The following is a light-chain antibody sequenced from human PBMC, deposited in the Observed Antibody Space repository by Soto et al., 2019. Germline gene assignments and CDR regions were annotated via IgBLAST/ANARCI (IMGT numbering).Light chain of an antibody. CDR3: NSYAGSNNWV. CDR1: SSDVGGYNY. V-gene: IGLV2-8*01. CDR2: EVS. Sequence: QSALTQPASVSGSPGQSITISCTGTSSDVGGYNYVSWYQQHPGKAPKLMIYEVSKRPSGVPDRLSGSKSGNTASLTVSGLQAEDEADYYCNSYAGSNNWVFGGGTQLTVL. J-gene: IGLJ3*02.